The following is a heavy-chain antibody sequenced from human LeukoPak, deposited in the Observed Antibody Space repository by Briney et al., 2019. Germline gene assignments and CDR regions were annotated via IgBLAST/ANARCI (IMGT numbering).Heavy chain of an antibody. CDR3: AKVASITMVRGVIITRRNDYYYYYMDV. Sequence: GGSLRLSCAASGFTFSSYGMHWVRQAPGKGLEWVAFIRYDGSNKYYADSVKGRFTISRDNSKNTLYLQMNSLRAEDTAVYYCAKVASITMVRGVIITRRNDYYYYYMDVWGKGTTVTISS. J-gene: IGHJ6*03. V-gene: IGHV3-30*02. CDR1: GFTFSSYG. D-gene: IGHD3-10*01. CDR2: IRYDGSNK.